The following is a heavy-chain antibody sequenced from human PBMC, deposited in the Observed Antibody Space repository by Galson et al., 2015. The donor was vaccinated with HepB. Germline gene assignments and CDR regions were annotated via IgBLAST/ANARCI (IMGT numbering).Heavy chain of an antibody. D-gene: IGHD1-26*01. V-gene: IGHV3-23*01. CDR1: GLTFSSYA. J-gene: IGHJ4*02. CDR2: ISGSGGST. CDR3: AKPPLGGSYSVDY. Sequence: SLRLSCAASGLTFSSYAMSWVRQAPGKGLEWVSAISGSGGSTYYADSVKGRFTISRDNSKNTLYLQMNSLRAEDTAVYYCAKPPLGGSYSVDYWGQGTLVTVSS.